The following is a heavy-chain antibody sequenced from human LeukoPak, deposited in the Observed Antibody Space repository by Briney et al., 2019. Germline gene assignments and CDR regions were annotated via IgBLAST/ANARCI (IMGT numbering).Heavy chain of an antibody. CDR1: GYTFTSHA. Sequence: ASVKVSCKASGYTFTSHAMNWVRQATGQGLEWMGWINPNSGGTNYAQKFQGRVTMTRDTSISTAYMELSRLRSDDTAVYYCATLDSSGYRPFDYWGQGTLVTVSS. CDR2: INPNSGGT. CDR3: ATLDSSGYRPFDY. D-gene: IGHD3-22*01. V-gene: IGHV1-2*02. J-gene: IGHJ4*02.